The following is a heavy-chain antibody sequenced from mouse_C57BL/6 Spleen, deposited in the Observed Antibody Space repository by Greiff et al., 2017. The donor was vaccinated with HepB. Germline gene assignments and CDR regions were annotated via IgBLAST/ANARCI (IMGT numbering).Heavy chain of an antibody. CDR3: ARGEAWFAY. CDR1: GFTFSDYG. Sequence: EVQLVESGGGLLKPGGSLKLSCAASGFTFSDYGMHWVRQAPEKGLEWVAYISSGSSTIYYADTVKGRFTISRDNAKNTLFLQMTSLRSEDTAMYYCARGEAWFAYWGQGTLVTVSA. J-gene: IGHJ3*01. CDR2: ISSGSSTI. V-gene: IGHV5-17*01.